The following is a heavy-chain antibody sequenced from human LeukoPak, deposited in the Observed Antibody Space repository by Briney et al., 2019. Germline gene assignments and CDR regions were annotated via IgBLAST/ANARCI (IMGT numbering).Heavy chain of an antibody. J-gene: IGHJ3*02. V-gene: IGHV3-23*01. CDR1: GFTFSSYA. D-gene: IGHD3-22*01. CDR2: ISGSGGST. Sequence: GGSLRLSCAASGFTFSSYAMSWVRQAPGKGLEWVSVISGSGGSTYYADSVKGRFTISRDNSRNTVYLQMNSLRAEDTAVYYCANDDYYDSSGQLDAFDIWGQGTMVTVSS. CDR3: ANDDYYDSSGQLDAFDI.